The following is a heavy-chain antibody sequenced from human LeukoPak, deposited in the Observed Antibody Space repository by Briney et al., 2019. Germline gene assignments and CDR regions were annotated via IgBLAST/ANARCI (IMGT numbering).Heavy chain of an antibody. Sequence: GGSLRLSCAASGFTFSSYAMSWVRQAPGKGLEWVSAISGSGDNNDNTYYADSVKGQFTISRDNSKNTLYLQMNSLRAEDTALYYCARVAGDDILTGYPNFDFWGQGTLVAVSS. V-gene: IGHV3-23*01. J-gene: IGHJ4*02. D-gene: IGHD3-9*01. CDR1: GFTFSSYA. CDR3: ARVAGDDILTGYPNFDF. CDR2: ISGSGDNNDNT.